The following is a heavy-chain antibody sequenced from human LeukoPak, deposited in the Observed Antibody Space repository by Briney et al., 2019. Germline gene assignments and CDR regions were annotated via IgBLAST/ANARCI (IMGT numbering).Heavy chain of an antibody. V-gene: IGHV3-21*01. CDR2: ISSSSSYI. D-gene: IGHD3-22*01. CDR3: AKDSKYYYYDIRGRGGYFDY. CDR1: GFTFSSYS. Sequence: GGSLRLSCAASGFTFSSYSMNWVRQAPGKGLEWVSSISSSSSYIYCADSVKGRFTISRDNAKNSLYMQMNSLRAEDTAVYYCAKDSKYYYYDIRGRGGYFDYWGQGTLVTVSS. J-gene: IGHJ4*02.